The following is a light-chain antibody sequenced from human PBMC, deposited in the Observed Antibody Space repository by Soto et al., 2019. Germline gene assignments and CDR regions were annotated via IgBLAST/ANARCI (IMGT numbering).Light chain of an antibody. V-gene: IGKV1-9*01. J-gene: IGKJ2*01. CDR2: GAS. CDR3: QQLNSDWYA. CDR1: QGISTY. Sequence: DIQLTQSPSFLSASVGDRVTITCRASQGISTYLAWYLQRPGKAPKLLIYGASTLQSGVPSRFSGSGSGTEFTLTISRLQPEDFGTYYCQQLNSDWYAFGRGTKLEIK.